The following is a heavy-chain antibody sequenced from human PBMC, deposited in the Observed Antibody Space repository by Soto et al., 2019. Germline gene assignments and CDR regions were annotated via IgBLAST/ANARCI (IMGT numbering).Heavy chain of an antibody. CDR1: GFTFSRYA. CDR3: AKDQNPPYYYDSSGPSAFDY. CDR2: ISGSGGST. J-gene: IGHJ4*02. D-gene: IGHD3-22*01. Sequence: GGSLRLSCAASGFTFSRYAMSWVRQAPGKGLEWVSAISGSGGSTYYADSVKGRFTISRDNSKNTLYLQMNSLRAEDTAVYYCAKDQNPPYYYDSSGPSAFDYWGQGTLVTVSS. V-gene: IGHV3-23*01.